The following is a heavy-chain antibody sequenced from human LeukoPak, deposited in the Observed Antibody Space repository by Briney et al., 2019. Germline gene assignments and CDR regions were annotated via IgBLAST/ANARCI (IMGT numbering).Heavy chain of an antibody. CDR3: ARPLFGESTYDAFDI. J-gene: IGHJ3*02. Sequence: PSETLSLTCTVSGGSISSSSYYWGWIRQPPGKGLEWIGSIYYSGSTYYNPSLKSRVTISVDTSKNQFSLKLSSVTAADTAVYYCARPLFGESTYDAFDIWGQGTMVTVSS. CDR1: GGSISSSSYY. D-gene: IGHD3-10*01. CDR2: IYYSGST. V-gene: IGHV4-39*07.